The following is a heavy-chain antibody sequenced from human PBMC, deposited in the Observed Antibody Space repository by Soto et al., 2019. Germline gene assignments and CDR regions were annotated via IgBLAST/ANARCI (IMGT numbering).Heavy chain of an antibody. CDR1: GGTFRSYV. J-gene: IGHJ4*02. V-gene: IGHV1-69*12. CDR3: ARIGTLDWIDDY. Sequence: QVQLVQSGAEVKKPGSSVKVSCKASGGTFRSYVTSWVRQAPGQGLEWLGGIIPMYGTTYYAQTFQGRVTISADESTSTAFMELSSLSSEVTAVYYCARIGTLDWIDDYWGQGTLVTVSS. CDR2: IIPMYGTT. D-gene: IGHD1-1*01.